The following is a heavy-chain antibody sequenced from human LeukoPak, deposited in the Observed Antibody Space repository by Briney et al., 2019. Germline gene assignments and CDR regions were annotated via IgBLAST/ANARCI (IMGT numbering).Heavy chain of an antibody. CDR3: AKGYGWEASYYYYYMDV. J-gene: IGHJ6*03. CDR1: GFTFSSYE. D-gene: IGHD1-26*01. V-gene: IGHV3-48*03. CDR2: ISSSGSTI. Sequence: QPGGSLRLSCAASGFTFSSYEMHWVRQAPGEGLEWVSYISSSGSTIYYADSVKGRFTISRDNAKNTLYLQMNSLRTEDTAVYYCAKGYGWEASYYYYYMDVWGKGTTVTISS.